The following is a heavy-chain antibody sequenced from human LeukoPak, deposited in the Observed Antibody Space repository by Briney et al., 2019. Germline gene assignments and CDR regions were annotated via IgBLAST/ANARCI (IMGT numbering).Heavy chain of an antibody. D-gene: IGHD3-22*01. J-gene: IGHJ4*02. CDR1: GFTFSSYT. V-gene: IGHV3-21*01. Sequence: GGSLRLSCAASGFTFSSYTMNWVRQGPGKGLEWVSSISTSGQTYYADSVKGRFTISRDNAKNSLYLQMNSLRAEDTAVYYCARDENYYDSSGYYPVFDYWGQGTLVTVSS. CDR3: ARDENYYDSSGYYPVFDY. CDR2: ISTSGQT.